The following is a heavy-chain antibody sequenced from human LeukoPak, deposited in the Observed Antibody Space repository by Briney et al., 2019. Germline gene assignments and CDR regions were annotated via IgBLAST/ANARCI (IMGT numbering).Heavy chain of an antibody. CDR1: EFIFSSYN. V-gene: IGHV3-21*01. D-gene: IGHD5-18*01. Sequence: GGSLRLSCAASEFIFSSYNVNWVRQAPGQGLEWVSSITSSSNYIYYADSVKGRFTISRDNAKNSVFLQVNSLRDEDTAVYYCTSGFRAFDIWGQGTMVTVSS. CDR2: ITSSSNYI. CDR3: TSGFRAFDI. J-gene: IGHJ3*02.